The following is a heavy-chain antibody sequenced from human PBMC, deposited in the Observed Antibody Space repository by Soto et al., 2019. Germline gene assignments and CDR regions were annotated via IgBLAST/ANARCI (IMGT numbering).Heavy chain of an antibody. J-gene: IGHJ6*02. V-gene: IGHV5-10-1*01. D-gene: IGHD3-10*01. CDR3: ARRSADNYYYYGMDV. CDR1: GYSFTSDW. CDR2: IDPSDSYT. Sequence: LKISCKGSGYSFTSDWISWVRQMPGKGLEWMGRIDPSDSYTNYSPSFQGHVTISADKSISTAYLQWSSLKASDTAMYYCARRSADNYYYYGMDVWGQGTTVTVSS.